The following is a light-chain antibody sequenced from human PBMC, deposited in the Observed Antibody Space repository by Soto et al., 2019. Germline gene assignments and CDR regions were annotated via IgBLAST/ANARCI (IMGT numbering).Light chain of an antibody. V-gene: IGKV3-20*01. CDR3: HQYGSSPWT. CDR1: QSVSSNY. J-gene: IGKJ1*01. CDR2: GAS. Sequence: EIVLTQSPGTLSLSPGERATLSCRASQSVSSNYLAWYQQKPDQTPRLLIYGASSRATGIPDRFSGSGSGTDFTLTISRLEPEDFAVFYCHQYGSSPWTFGQGTKVEIK.